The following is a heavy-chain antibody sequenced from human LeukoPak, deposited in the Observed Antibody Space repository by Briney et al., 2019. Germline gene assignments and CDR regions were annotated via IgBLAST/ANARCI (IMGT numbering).Heavy chain of an antibody. CDR3: ARRTIAVAGRRTYYFHY. CDR2: INHSGST. D-gene: IGHD6-19*01. CDR1: GGSFSGYY. Sequence: SETLSLTCAVYGGSFSGYYWSWIRQPPGKGLEWIGEINHSGSTNYNPSLKSRVTISVDTSKNQFSLKLSSVTAADTAVYYCARRTIAVAGRRTYYFHYGGRGP. V-gene: IGHV4-34*01. J-gene: IGHJ4*03.